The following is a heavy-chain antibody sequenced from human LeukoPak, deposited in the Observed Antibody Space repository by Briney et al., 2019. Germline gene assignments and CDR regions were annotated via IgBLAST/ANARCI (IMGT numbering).Heavy chain of an antibody. CDR2: IIPIFGTA. CDR1: GGTFSSYA. Sequence: GASVKVSCKASGGTFSSYAISWVRQAPGQGLEWMGGIIPIFGTANYAQKFQGRVTITTDESTSTAYMELSGLRSEDTAVYYCAKGAFGYSSPLYFQHWGQGTLVTVSS. V-gene: IGHV1-69*05. J-gene: IGHJ1*01. D-gene: IGHD2-15*01. CDR3: AKGAFGYSSPLYFQH.